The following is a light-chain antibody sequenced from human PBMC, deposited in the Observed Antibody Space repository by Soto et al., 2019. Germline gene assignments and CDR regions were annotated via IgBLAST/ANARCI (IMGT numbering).Light chain of an antibody. CDR3: CLSPGSLTWL. CDR1: GSDVGDSSH. CDR2: EVN. V-gene: IGLV2-11*01. Sequence: QSALTQPRSVSGSPGQSVTISCTATGSDVGDSSHVSWYQLHPGKAPKLMIYEVNNRPSGVPDRFSGSKSGSTASLTICGLQAEDEAEYYCCLSPGSLTWLFGGGTKVTVL. J-gene: IGLJ3*02.